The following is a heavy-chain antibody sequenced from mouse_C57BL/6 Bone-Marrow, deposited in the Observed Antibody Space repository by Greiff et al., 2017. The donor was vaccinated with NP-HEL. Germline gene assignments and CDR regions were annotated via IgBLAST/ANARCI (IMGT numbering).Heavy chain of an antibody. J-gene: IGHJ1*03. Sequence: EVQRVESGGGLVKPGGSLKLSCAASGFTFSSYAMSWVRQTPEKRLEWVATISDGGSYTYYPDNVKGRFTISRDNAKNNLYLQMSHLKSEDTAMYYCERDRDYYGSSYDWDFDVWGTGTTVTVSS. V-gene: IGHV5-4*01. CDR1: GFTFSSYA. CDR3: ERDRDYYGSSYDWDFDV. CDR2: ISDGGSYT. D-gene: IGHD1-1*01.